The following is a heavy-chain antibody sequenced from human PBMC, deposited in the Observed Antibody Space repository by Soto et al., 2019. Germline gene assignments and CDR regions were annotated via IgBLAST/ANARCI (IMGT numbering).Heavy chain of an antibody. CDR1: GGSFSEYY. J-gene: IGHJ4*02. V-gene: IGHV4-34*01. Sequence: QVQLQQWGAGLLKPSETLSLTCAVSGGSFSEYYWTWIRQSPMKGLEWIGEINHSGYTTYNPSLKSRVTMSVHTSRNQFSLKLTSVTAADTAMYYCARGTVLMVYAIFDYWGQGNLVTVSS. CDR2: INHSGYT. D-gene: IGHD2-8*01. CDR3: ARGTVLMVYAIFDY.